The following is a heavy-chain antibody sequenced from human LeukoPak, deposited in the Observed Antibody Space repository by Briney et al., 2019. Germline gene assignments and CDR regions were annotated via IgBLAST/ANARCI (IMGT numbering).Heavy chain of an antibody. D-gene: IGHD3-3*01. CDR3: ARDNDFWSGYYSFDF. Sequence: SETLSLTCTVSGGSISSGGYYWSWIRQHPGKGLEWIGYIYYSGSTYYNPSLKSRVTISVDTSKNQFSLKLSSVTAADTAVYYCARDNDFWSGYYSFDFWGRGTLVTVSS. CDR1: GGSISSGGYY. J-gene: IGHJ4*02. CDR2: IYYSGST. V-gene: IGHV4-31*03.